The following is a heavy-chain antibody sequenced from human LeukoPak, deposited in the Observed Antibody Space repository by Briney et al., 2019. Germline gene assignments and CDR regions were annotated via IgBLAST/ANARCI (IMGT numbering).Heavy chain of an antibody. J-gene: IGHJ3*02. V-gene: IGHV3-30*18. Sequence: TGGSLRLSCAASGFTFSSYGMHWVRQAPGKGLEWVAVISYDGSKKYYAESVKGRFTISRDNSKNTLYLQMNSLRAEDTAVYYCAKHGMATIRGDAFEIWGQGTMVTVSS. D-gene: IGHD5-24*01. CDR1: GFTFSSYG. CDR3: AKHGMATIRGDAFEI. CDR2: ISYDGSKK.